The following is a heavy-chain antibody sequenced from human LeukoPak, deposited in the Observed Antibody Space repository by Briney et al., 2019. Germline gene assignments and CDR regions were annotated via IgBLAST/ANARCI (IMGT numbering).Heavy chain of an antibody. CDR2: IYHSGST. CDR1: GGSISSSSYY. J-gene: IGHJ4*02. CDR3: ARQDSSGWYGSFDY. Sequence: PSETLSLTCTVSGGSISSSSYYWGWIRQPPGKGLEWIGSIYHSGSTYYNPSLKSRVPISVDTSKNQFSLKLSSVTAADTAVYYCARQDSSGWYGSFDYWGQGTLVTVSS. D-gene: IGHD6-19*01. V-gene: IGHV4-39*01.